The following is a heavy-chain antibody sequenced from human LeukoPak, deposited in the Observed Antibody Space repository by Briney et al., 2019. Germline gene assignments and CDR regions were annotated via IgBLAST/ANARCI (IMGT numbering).Heavy chain of an antibody. CDR3: GRHAYGGSPPLS. V-gene: IGHV3-53*01. CDR2: IYVSGTT. D-gene: IGHD3-10*01. Sequence: GGSLRLSCAASGFTVRDSYMSWVRQAPGKRLEWLAFIYVSGTTFYAASVKGRFTISRDNSKNAVYLQMNNLRAEDTALYYCGRHAYGGSPPLSWGQGALVTVSS. J-gene: IGHJ4*02. CDR1: GFTVRDSY.